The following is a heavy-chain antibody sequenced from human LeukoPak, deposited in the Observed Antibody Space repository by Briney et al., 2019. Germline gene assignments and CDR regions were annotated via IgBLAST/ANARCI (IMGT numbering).Heavy chain of an antibody. CDR2: ISYDGSNK. Sequence: SGGSLRLSCVASGFIFSNYGMHWVRQAPGKGLEWVAVISYDGSNKFYADSVKGRFTISRDNSKNTLYLQMNSLRAEDTAVYYCARGGPDIVVVLFDYWGQGTLVTVSS. CDR1: GFIFSNYG. V-gene: IGHV3-30*03. CDR3: ARGGPDIVVVLFDY. D-gene: IGHD2-15*01. J-gene: IGHJ4*02.